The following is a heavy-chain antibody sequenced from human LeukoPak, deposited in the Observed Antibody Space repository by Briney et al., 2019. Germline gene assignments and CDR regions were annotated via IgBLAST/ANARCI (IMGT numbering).Heavy chain of an antibody. V-gene: IGHV4-31*03. CDR2: IYYTGST. J-gene: IGHJ4*02. CDR3: ARIIGGRLC. Sequence: SETLSLTCTVSGGSIKTGGYYWTWIRQLPGKGLEWIGYIYYTGSTNYNPSLKSRVTISLDTSKNRFSLALSSVTAADTAVYYCARIIGGRLCWGQGTLVTVSS. CDR1: GGSIKTGGYY. D-gene: IGHD3-16*01.